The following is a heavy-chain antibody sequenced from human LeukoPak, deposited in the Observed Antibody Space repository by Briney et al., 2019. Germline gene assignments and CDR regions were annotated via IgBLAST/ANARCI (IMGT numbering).Heavy chain of an antibody. Sequence: GGSLRLSCAASGFTFSSYSMNWVRQAPGKGLEWVSYISSSSSTIYYADSVKGRFTISRDNAKNSLYLQMNSLRAEDTAVYYCARDPRYSGSFSFDYWGQGTLVTVSS. V-gene: IGHV3-48*04. CDR3: ARDPRYSGSFSFDY. CDR1: GFTFSSYS. CDR2: ISSSSSTI. J-gene: IGHJ4*02. D-gene: IGHD1-26*01.